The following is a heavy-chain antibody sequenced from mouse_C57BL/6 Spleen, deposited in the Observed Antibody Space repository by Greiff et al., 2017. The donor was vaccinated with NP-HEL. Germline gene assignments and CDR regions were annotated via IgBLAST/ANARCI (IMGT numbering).Heavy chain of an antibody. V-gene: IGHV1-55*01. Sequence: VQLQQPGAELVKPGASVKMSCKASGYTFTSYWITWVKQRPGQGLEWIGDIYPGSGSTNYNEKFKSKATLTVVTSSSAAYMQLSSLTSEDSAVYYCAVGNCFAYWGQGTLGTVCA. CDR1: GYTFTSYW. J-gene: IGHJ3*01. CDR3: AVGNCFAY. CDR2: IYPGSGST. D-gene: IGHD2-1*01.